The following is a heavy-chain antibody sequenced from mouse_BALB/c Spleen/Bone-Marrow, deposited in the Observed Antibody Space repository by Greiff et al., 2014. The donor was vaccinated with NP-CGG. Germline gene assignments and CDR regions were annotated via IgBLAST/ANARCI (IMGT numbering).Heavy chain of an antibody. CDR2: IFPGTGTT. V-gene: IGHV1S132*01. CDR1: GYTFTSYW. Sequence: QVQLQQSGAELVKPGASVKLSCKTSGYTFTSYWIQWGKQRPGQGLGWIGEIFPGTGTTYYNEKFKGKATLTIDTSSSTAYMQLSSLTSEDSAVYFCASRDSSGYVPDYWGQGTTLTVSS. CDR3: ASRDSSGYVPDY. J-gene: IGHJ2*01. D-gene: IGHD3-2*01.